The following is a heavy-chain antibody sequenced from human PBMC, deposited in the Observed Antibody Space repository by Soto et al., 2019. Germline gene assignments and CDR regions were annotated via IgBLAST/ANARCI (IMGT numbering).Heavy chain of an antibody. CDR3: SKWGGVDKVGWFDP. CDR2: ISGSGGST. D-gene: IGHD3-16*01. Sequence: EVQLLESGGGLVQPGGSLRLSCAASGFTFSSYAMSGVRQAPGKGLEWVSAISGSGGSTYYADSVKGLFTISRDNSKNTLYLQMNSLRAEDTAVYYCSKWGGVDKVGWFDPWGQGTLVTVSS. J-gene: IGHJ5*02. V-gene: IGHV3-23*01. CDR1: GFTFSSYA.